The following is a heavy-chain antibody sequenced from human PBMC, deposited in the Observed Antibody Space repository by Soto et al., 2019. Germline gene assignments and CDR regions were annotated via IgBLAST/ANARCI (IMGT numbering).Heavy chain of an antibody. CDR2: IYYSGST. J-gene: IGHJ4*02. CDR1: GGSISSYY. V-gene: IGHV4-59*01. CDR3: ARVSGFSSSNDLWSGPFDY. D-gene: IGHD3-3*01. Sequence: QVQLQESGPGLVKPSETLSLTCTVSGGSISSYYWCWIRQPPGKELEWIGYIYYSGSTNYNPSLKSRVTISVDTSKNQYSLKLSSVTAADTAVYYCARVSGFSSSNDLWSGPFDYWGQGTLVTVSS.